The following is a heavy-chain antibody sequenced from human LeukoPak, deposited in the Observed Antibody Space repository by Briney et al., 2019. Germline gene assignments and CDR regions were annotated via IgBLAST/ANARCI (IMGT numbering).Heavy chain of an antibody. D-gene: IGHD3-3*01. Sequence: SETLSLTCAVYGGSFSGYYWSWIRQPPGKGLEWIGEINHSGSTNYNPSLKSRVTISVDTSKNQFSLKLSSVTAADTAVYYCAGAGYYDFWSGYSSWFDPWGQGTLVTVSS. J-gene: IGHJ5*02. CDR1: GGSFSGYY. CDR2: INHSGST. CDR3: AGAGYYDFWSGYSSWFDP. V-gene: IGHV4-34*01.